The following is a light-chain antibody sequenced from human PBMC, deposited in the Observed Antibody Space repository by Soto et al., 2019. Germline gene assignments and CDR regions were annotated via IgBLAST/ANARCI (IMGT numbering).Light chain of an antibody. CDR1: QSLSSSY. CDR2: GAS. J-gene: IGKJ1*01. CDR3: QQYGSSPPWT. V-gene: IGKV3-20*01. Sequence: EVVLTQSPGTLSLSPGERATLSCRASQSLSSSYLAGYQQKPGQAPKLLIYGASSRATGIPDRFSGSGSGTDFTLTISRLEPEDFAVYYCQQYGSSPPWTFGQGTKVEIK.